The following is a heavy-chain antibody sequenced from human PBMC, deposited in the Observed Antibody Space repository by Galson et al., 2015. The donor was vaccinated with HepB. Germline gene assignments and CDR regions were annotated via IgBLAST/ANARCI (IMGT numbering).Heavy chain of an antibody. CDR2: IKSKTDGGTT. D-gene: IGHD1-26*01. CDR3: TTKHLGPVGATPDY. V-gene: IGHV3-15*07. J-gene: IGHJ4*02. Sequence: SLRLSCAASGFTFSNAWMNWVRQAPGKGLEWVGRIKSKTDGGTTDYAAPVKGRFTISRDDSKNTLYLQMNSLKTVDTAVYYCTTKHLGPVGATPDYWGQGTLVTVSS. CDR1: GFTFSNAW.